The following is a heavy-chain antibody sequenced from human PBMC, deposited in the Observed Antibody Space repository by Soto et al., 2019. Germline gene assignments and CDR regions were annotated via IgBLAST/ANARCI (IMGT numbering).Heavy chain of an antibody. D-gene: IGHD4-17*01. CDR3: ARAQRLGDYRHSFYYYYYMDV. CDR1: SGSISSSNW. Sequence: QVQLQESGPGLVKPSGTLSLTCAVSSGSISSSNWWSWVRQPPGKGLEWIGEIYHSGSTNYNPSLKSRVTISVDKSKNQFSLKLSSVTAADTAVYYCARAQRLGDYRHSFYYYYYMDVWGKGTTVTVSS. J-gene: IGHJ6*03. V-gene: IGHV4-4*02. CDR2: IYHSGST.